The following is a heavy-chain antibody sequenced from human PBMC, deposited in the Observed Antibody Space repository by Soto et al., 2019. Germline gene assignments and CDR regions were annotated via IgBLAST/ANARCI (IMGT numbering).Heavy chain of an antibody. J-gene: IGHJ4*02. CDR2: IYYSGST. CDR3: ARGERLRFLEWLPTQTQYYFDY. V-gene: IGHV4-31*03. Sequence: KPSETLSLTCTVSGGSISSGGYYWSWIRQHPGKGLEWIGYIYYSGSTYYNPSLKSRVTISVDTSKNQFSLKLSSVTAADTAVYYCARGERLRFLEWLPTQTQYYFDYWGQGTLVTVSS. CDR1: GGSISSGGYY. D-gene: IGHD3-3*01.